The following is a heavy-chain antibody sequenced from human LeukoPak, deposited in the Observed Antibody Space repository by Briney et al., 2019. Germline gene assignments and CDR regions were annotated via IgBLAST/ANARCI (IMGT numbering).Heavy chain of an antibody. Sequence: ASVTVSCKTSGYTFTDHDMHWVRQAPGQGIEWVGRISTSTGGTTYSQSFQGRVTMTRDTSISTGYMELSRLKSDDTAVYYCTRDHFGSYLAWGQGTLVTVSS. D-gene: IGHD1-26*01. V-gene: IGHV1-2*06. J-gene: IGHJ4*02. CDR1: GYTFTDHD. CDR3: TRDHFGSYLA. CDR2: ISTSTGGT.